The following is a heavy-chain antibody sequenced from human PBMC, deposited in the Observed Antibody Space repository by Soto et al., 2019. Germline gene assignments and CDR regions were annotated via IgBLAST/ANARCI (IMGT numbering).Heavy chain of an antibody. CDR1: GFTFSNYW. D-gene: IGHD3-10*01. Sequence: LRLSCAASGFTFSNYWMHWVRQVPGKGLLWVSLINKGGSSTTYADSVKGRFTISRDNARNTVYLQMNSLRHEDTAVYYCARDPAGTGSYSYNGLDVWGQGTPVTVYS. J-gene: IGHJ6*02. CDR2: INKGGSST. V-gene: IGHV3-74*01. CDR3: ARDPAGTGSYSYNGLDV.